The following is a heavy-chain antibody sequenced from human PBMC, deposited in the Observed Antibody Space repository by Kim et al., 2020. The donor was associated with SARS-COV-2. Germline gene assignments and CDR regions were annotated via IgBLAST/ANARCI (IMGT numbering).Heavy chain of an antibody. V-gene: IGHV3-23*01. J-gene: IGHJ4*02. CDR2: ISGSGGST. Sequence: GGSLRLSCAASGFTFSSYAMSWVRQAPGKGLEWVSAISGSGGSTYYADSVKGRFTISRDNSKNTLYLQMNSLRAEDTAVYYCAKASINYYDSSVGDYWGQGTLVTVSS. D-gene: IGHD3-22*01. CDR3: AKASINYYDSSVGDY. CDR1: GFTFSSYA.